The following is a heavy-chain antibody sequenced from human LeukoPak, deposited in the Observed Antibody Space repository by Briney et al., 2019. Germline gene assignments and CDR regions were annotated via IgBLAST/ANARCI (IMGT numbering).Heavy chain of an antibody. Sequence: SETLSLTCTVSRGSTSTYYWSWIRQPAGKGLEWIGRIYPSGNTNFNPSLMSRVTMSIDTSKNQFSLKLSSVTAADTAVYYCARHQKTYYDFWSGYSNTQFFDYWGQGTLVTVSS. J-gene: IGHJ4*02. V-gene: IGHV4-4*07. CDR2: IYPSGNT. D-gene: IGHD3-3*01. CDR3: ARHQKTYYDFWSGYSNTQFFDY. CDR1: RGSTSTYY.